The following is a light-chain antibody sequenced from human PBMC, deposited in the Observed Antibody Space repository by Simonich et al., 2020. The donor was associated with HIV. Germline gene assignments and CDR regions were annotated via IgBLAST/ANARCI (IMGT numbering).Light chain of an antibody. V-gene: IGKV3-11*01. CDR2: DAS. J-gene: IGKJ4*01. CDR3: QQRSNWLT. CDR1: QSVSSY. Sequence: IVLTQSPATLSLSPGERVTLSCRASQSVSSYLAWYQKRPGQAPRLLIYDASNRATDSPARFSGSGSGTDFTLTISSLEPEDFAFYYCQQRSNWLTFGGGTKVEIK.